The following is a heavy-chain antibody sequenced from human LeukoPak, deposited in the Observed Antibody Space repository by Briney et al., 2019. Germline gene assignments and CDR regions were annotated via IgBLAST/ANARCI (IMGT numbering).Heavy chain of an antibody. V-gene: IGHV4-4*07. Sequence: SETLSLTCTVSGGPIIGYWWSWIRQPAGKGLEWIGRMSTSGNSNYIPSLVSRVTMSVDTSKNQFSLNLSSVTAADTAVYYCARESGSMRWFDPWGQGTLVTVSS. CDR3: ARESGSMRWFDP. D-gene: IGHD6-25*01. CDR2: MSTSGNS. J-gene: IGHJ5*02. CDR1: GGPIIGYW.